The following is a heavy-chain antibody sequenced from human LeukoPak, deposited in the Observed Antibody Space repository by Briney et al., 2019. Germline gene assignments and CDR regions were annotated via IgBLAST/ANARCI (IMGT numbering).Heavy chain of an antibody. D-gene: IGHD2-8*01. CDR1: GGTFGSYA. CDR3: ARGSELMVYANDY. V-gene: IGHV1-69*05. J-gene: IGHJ4*02. CDR2: IIPIFGTA. Sequence: GSSVKVSCKASGGTFGSYAISWVRQAPGQGLEWMGGIIPIFGTANYAQKFQGRVTITTDESTSTAYMELSSLRSEDTAVYYCARGSELMVYANDYWGQGTLVTVSS.